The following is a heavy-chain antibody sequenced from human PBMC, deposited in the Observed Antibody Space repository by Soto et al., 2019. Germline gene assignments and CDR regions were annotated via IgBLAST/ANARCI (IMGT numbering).Heavy chain of an antibody. CDR1: GYTSTSYD. V-gene: IGHV1-8*01. CDR2: RNPNSGNT. Sequence: ASVKVSCKATGYTSTSYDINWVRQATGQGLEWMGWRNPNSGNTGYAQKFQGRVTMTRNTSISTAYMELSSLRSGDTAVYYCATAQLVSQGYYFDYWGQGTLATVSS. D-gene: IGHD6-6*01. J-gene: IGHJ4*02. CDR3: ATAQLVSQGYYFDY.